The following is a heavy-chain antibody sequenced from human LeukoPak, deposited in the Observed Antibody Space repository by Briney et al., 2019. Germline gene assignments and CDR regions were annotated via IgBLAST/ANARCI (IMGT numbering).Heavy chain of an antibody. Sequence: GGSLRLSCAASGFTFSSYGMHWVRQAPGKGREWVAVISYDGSNKYYADSVKGRFTISRDNSKNTLYLQMNSLRAEDTAVYYCARGGYGSGSYYNPPPYWGQGTLVTVSS. CDR1: GFTFSSYG. CDR3: ARGGYGSGSYYNPPPY. CDR2: ISYDGSNK. V-gene: IGHV3-30*03. D-gene: IGHD3-10*01. J-gene: IGHJ4*02.